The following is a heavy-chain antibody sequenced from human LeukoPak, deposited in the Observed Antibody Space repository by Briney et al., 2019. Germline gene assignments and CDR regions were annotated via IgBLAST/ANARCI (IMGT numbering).Heavy chain of an antibody. J-gene: IGHJ4*02. CDR3: ARGGRSSIAARGGNFDY. D-gene: IGHD6-6*01. CDR2: IKQDGSEK. V-gene: IGHV3-7*01. Sequence: GGSLRLSCAASGFTFSDHYMDWVRQAPGKGLEWEANIKQDGSEKYYVDSVKGRFTISRDNAKNSLYLQMNSLRAEDTAVYYCARGGRSSIAARGGNFDYWGQGTLVTVSS. CDR1: GFTFSDHY.